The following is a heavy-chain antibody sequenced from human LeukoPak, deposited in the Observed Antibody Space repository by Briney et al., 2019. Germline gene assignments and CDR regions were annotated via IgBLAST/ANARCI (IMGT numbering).Heavy chain of an antibody. J-gene: IGHJ4*02. V-gene: IGHV4-34*01. Sequence: PSETLSLTCAVYGGSFSGDYWSWIRQPPGKGLEWIGEINHSGSTNYNPSLQSRVTISVDGSKNQFFLKLSSVTAADTAVYYCARGGWEHLLDYWGQGTLVTVSS. D-gene: IGHD4-23*01. CDR2: INHSGST. CDR3: ARGGWEHLLDY. CDR1: GGSFSGDY.